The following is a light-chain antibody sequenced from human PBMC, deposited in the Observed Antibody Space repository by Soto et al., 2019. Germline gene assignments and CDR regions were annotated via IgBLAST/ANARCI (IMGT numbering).Light chain of an antibody. V-gene: IGLV2-14*01. CDR2: EVS. J-gene: IGLJ3*02. CDR3: SSYTTSSTWV. CDR1: SSDVGNYNY. Sequence: QSALTQPASVSGSPGQSITISCTGTSSDVGNYNYVSWYQQHPRKAPKLMISEVSNRPSGVSNRFSGSKSGNTASLTISGLQADDEADYYCSSYTTSSTWVFGGGTKLTVL.